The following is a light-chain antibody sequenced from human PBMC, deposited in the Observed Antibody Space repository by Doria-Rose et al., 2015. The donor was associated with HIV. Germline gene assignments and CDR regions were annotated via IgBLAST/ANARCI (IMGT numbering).Light chain of an antibody. J-gene: IGKJ3*01. CDR1: QDIGSS. CDR3: HQYKTYPFT. Sequence: VTITCRASQDIGSSLAWFQQKPGKAPRSLIYTTSRLQGSVPARFSGGGFGKYFTLTIIRLQPEDFATYYCHQYKTYPFTFGPGTKV. V-gene: IGKV1-16*01. CDR2: TTS.